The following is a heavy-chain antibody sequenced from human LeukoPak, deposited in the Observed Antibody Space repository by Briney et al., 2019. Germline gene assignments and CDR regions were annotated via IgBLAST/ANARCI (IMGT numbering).Heavy chain of an antibody. J-gene: IGHJ4*02. CDR3: ARHVNIVAAGDY. CDR1: GGSISSSSYY. D-gene: IGHD6-13*01. V-gene: IGHV4-39*01. CDR2: IYYSGST. Sequence: SDTLSLTCSVSGGSISSSSYYWGWIRQRPGKGLEWMGSIYYSGSTYYNPSLKSRVTISADTSKNQFSLKLSSVTAADTAVYYCARHVNIVAAGDYWGQGTLVTVSS.